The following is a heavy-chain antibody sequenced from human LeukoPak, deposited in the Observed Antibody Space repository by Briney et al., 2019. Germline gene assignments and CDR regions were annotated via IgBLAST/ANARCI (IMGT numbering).Heavy chain of an antibody. CDR1: GGSISSYY. CDR3: ARGPTDRKGGTYYYDSSGSTYYFDY. CDR2: IYTSGST. V-gene: IGHV4-4*07. D-gene: IGHD3-22*01. Sequence: SETLSLTCTVSGGSISSYYWSWIRQPAGKGLERIGRIYTSGSTNYNPSLKSRVTMSVDTSKNQFSLKLSSVTAADTAVYYCARGPTDRKGGTYYYDSSGSTYYFDYWGQGTLVTVSS. J-gene: IGHJ4*02.